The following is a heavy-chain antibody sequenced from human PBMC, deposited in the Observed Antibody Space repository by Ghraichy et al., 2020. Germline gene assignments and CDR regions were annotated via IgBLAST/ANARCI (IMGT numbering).Heavy chain of an antibody. CDR1: GFTFGNYA. V-gene: IGHV3-9*01. Sequence: LSLTCAASGFTFGNYAMHWVRQAPGKGLEWVSDISWNSGNIGYADSVKGRFTISRDNAKNTLYLQMNNLRAEDTAVYYCAKGVDFYDSSDDLRDAFDIWGQETLVTV. CDR2: ISWNSGNI. J-gene: IGHJ3*02. CDR3: AKGVDFYDSSDDLRDAFDI. D-gene: IGHD3-22*01.